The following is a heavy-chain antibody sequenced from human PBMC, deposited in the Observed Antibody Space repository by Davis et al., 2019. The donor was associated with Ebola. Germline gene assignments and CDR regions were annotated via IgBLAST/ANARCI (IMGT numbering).Heavy chain of an antibody. CDR1: GGSISSGGYY. D-gene: IGHD3-3*01. CDR3: ARGLLEWFFDI. J-gene: IGHJ3*02. CDR2: IYYSGST. Sequence: SETLSLTCTVSGGSISSGGYYWSWIRQHPGKGLEWIGYIYYSGSTYYNPSLKSRVTISVDTSKNQLSLKLSSVTAADTAVYYCARGLLEWFFDIWGQGTMVTVSS. V-gene: IGHV4-31*03.